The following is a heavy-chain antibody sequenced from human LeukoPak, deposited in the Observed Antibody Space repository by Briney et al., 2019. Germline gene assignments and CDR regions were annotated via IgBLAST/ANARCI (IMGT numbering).Heavy chain of an antibody. CDR2: IRYDGSNK. CDR1: GFTFSSYG. V-gene: IGHV3-30*02. Sequence: PGGSLRLSCAASGFTFSSYGMHWVRQAPGKGLEWVAFIRYDGSNKYYADSVKGRFTISRDNSKNTLYLQMNSLRAEDTAVYYCAKGDWNYGKAFDPWGQGTLVTVSS. CDR3: AKGDWNYGKAFDP. J-gene: IGHJ5*02. D-gene: IGHD1-7*01.